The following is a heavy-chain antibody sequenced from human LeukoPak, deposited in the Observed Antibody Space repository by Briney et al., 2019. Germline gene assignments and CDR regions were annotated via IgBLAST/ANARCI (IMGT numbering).Heavy chain of an antibody. CDR2: IYYSGST. CDR3: ARGTTLIRGGDY. J-gene: IGHJ4*02. CDR1: GGSISSGDYY. Sequence: KTSQTLSLTCTVSGGSISSGDYYWNWIRQPPGKGLEWIGYIYYSGSTYYNPSLKSRVTISVDTSKNQFSLKLSSVTAADTAVHYCARGTTLIRGGDYWGQGTLVTVSS. D-gene: IGHD3-10*01. V-gene: IGHV4-30-4*08.